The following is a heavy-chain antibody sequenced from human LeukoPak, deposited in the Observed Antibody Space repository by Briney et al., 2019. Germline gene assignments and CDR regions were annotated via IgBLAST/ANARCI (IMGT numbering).Heavy chain of an antibody. CDR3: ARGRYCSSTSCSYPFDY. V-gene: IGHV4-59*12. Sequence: PSETLSLTCTVSGGSISSYYWSWIRQPPGKGLEWIGYIYYSGRTNYNPSLKSRVTISVDTSKNQFSLKLSSVTAADTAVYYCARGRYCSSTSCSYPFDYWGQGTLVTVSS. J-gene: IGHJ4*02. D-gene: IGHD2-2*01. CDR1: GGSISSYY. CDR2: IYYSGRT.